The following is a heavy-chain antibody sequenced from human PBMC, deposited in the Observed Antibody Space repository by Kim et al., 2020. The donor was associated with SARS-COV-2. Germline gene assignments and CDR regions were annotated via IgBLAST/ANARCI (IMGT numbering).Heavy chain of an antibody. D-gene: IGHD4-17*01. V-gene: IGHV3-30*18. J-gene: IGHJ4*02. CDR3: AKEGAGSDYGDYYFDY. Sequence: GGSLRLSCAASGFTFSSYGMHWVRQAPGKGLEWVAVISYDGSNKYYADSVKGRFTISRDNSKNTLYLQMNSLRAEDTAVYYCAKEGAGSDYGDYYFDYWGQGTLVTVSS. CDR1: GFTFSSYG. CDR2: ISYDGSNK.